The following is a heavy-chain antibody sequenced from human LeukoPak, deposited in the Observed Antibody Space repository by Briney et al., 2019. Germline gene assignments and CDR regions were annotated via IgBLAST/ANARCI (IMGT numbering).Heavy chain of an antibody. J-gene: IGHJ5*02. CDR3: AKESGYSYGYGWVDP. CDR2: ISGSGGST. V-gene: IGHV3-23*01. Sequence: GGSLRLSCAASGFTFSRYAMSWVRQAPGKGLEWVSAISGSGGSTYYADSVKGRFTISRDNSKNTLYLQMNSLRAEDTAVYYCAKESGYSYGYGWVDPWGQGTLVTVSS. CDR1: GFTFSRYA. D-gene: IGHD5-18*01.